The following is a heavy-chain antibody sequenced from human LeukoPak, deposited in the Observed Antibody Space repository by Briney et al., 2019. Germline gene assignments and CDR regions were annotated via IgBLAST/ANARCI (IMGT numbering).Heavy chain of an antibody. D-gene: IGHD4-23*01. V-gene: IGHV3-48*01. CDR1: GFTFSSYS. J-gene: IGHJ6*03. CDR2: ISSSRSTV. Sequence: GESLRLSCAASGFTFSSYSRNWVRQSPGKGREWVSYISSSRSTVYYADYVKGRFSISKDYAKNPLFLQMNSLRAENTAVYFCARDAGFGGNSDYYYMDVWGKGPTVTVSS. CDR3: ARDAGFGGNSDYYYMDV.